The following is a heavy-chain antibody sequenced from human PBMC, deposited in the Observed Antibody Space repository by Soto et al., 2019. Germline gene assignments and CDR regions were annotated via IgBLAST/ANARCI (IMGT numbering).Heavy chain of an antibody. CDR3: ATAEVDY. J-gene: IGHJ4*02. CDR2: MNSDGSTT. V-gene: IGHV3-74*01. Sequence: GGSLRLSCAVSGFTFANHWMHWVRQAPGKGLEWVSRMNSDGSTTDYADSVKGRFTVSRDNAKNTLYLQMNSLRAEDTAVYYCATAEVDYWGPATLVSVSS. CDR1: GFTFANHW.